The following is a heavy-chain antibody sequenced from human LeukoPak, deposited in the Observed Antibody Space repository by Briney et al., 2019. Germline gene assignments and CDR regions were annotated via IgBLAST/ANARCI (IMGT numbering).Heavy chain of an antibody. CDR1: GYTFTIYA. CDR3: ARRGSSGWTGFDY. Sequence: ASVTVSFTSAGYTFTIYAMHWGRQGPGQRKEWMGWINAGNGNRKYSQKDQGRGSITRDTSASTAYMELSRQRSEDTAVYYCARRGSSGWTGFDYWGQGTMVTVSS. D-gene: IGHD6-19*01. J-gene: IGHJ4*02. V-gene: IGHV1-3*01. CDR2: INAGNGNR.